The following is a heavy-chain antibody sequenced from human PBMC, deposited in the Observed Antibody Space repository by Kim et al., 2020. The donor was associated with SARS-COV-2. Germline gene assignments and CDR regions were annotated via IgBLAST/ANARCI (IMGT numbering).Heavy chain of an antibody. CDR2: IIPIFGTA. D-gene: IGHD3-10*01. V-gene: IGHV1-69*13. CDR1: GGTFSSYA. J-gene: IGHJ6*02. Sequence: SVKVSCKASGGTFSSYAISWVRQAPGQGLEWMGGIIPIFGTANYAQKFQGRVTITADESTSTAYMELSSLRSEDTAVYYCARGTMVRGAKGAPYYGMDVWGQGTTVTVSS. CDR3: ARGTMVRGAKGAPYYGMDV.